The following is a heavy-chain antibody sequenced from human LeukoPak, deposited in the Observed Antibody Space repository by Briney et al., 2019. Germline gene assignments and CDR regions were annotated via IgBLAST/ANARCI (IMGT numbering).Heavy chain of an antibody. D-gene: IGHD2/OR15-2a*01. V-gene: IGHV3-33*08. J-gene: IGHJ4*02. CDR3: AGDGQNIGPYGFGY. Sequence: GGSLRLSCAASGFTFSTYCMHWLRQAPGKGLEWVAQIWSGGNYAYYGDSVKGRFIISRDDSKNTAYLQMNSVRVDDTAVYFCAGDGQNIGPYGFGYWGQGTLVTVSS. CDR1: GFTFSTYC. CDR2: IWSGGNYA.